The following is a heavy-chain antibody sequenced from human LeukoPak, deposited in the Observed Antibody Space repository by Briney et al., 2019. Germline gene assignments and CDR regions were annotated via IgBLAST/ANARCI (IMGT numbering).Heavy chain of an antibody. Sequence: ASVKVSCKASGYTFSGYYIFWVRRAPGQGLEWMGWINPNSGGTNYAQKFRGRVTMTRDTSISTAYMELSRLRSDDTAVYYCARSPVLRYFDWLQTEGYFDYWGQGTLVTVSS. CDR1: GYTFSGYY. V-gene: IGHV1-2*02. J-gene: IGHJ4*02. D-gene: IGHD3-9*01. CDR3: ARSPVLRYFDWLQTEGYFDY. CDR2: INPNSGGT.